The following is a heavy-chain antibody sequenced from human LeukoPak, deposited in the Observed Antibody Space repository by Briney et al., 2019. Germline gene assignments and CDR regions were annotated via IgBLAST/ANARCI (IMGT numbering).Heavy chain of an antibody. D-gene: IGHD3-10*01. J-gene: IGHJ5*02. CDR1: GGSLSSSSYY. Sequence: SETLSLTCTVSGGSLSSSSYYWGWIRQPPGKGLEWIGSIYYSGSTYYNPSLKSRVTISVDTSKNQFSLKLSSVTAADTAVYYCARGSMVRRFPNWFDPWGQGTLVTVSS. V-gene: IGHV4-39*01. CDR2: IYYSGST. CDR3: ARGSMVRRFPNWFDP.